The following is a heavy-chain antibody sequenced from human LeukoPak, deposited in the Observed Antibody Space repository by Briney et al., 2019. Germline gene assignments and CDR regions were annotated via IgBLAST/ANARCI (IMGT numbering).Heavy chain of an antibody. CDR2: IYTSGST. D-gene: IGHD5-24*01. CDR1: GGSISSGSYY. Sequence: PSQTLSLTCTVSGGSISSGSYYWNWIRQPAGKGLEWIGRIYTSGSTNYNPSLKSRVTISVDTSKNQFSLKLSSVTAADTAVYYCAASGDGYNNFDYWGQGTLVTVSS. V-gene: IGHV4-61*02. CDR3: AASGDGYNNFDY. J-gene: IGHJ4*02.